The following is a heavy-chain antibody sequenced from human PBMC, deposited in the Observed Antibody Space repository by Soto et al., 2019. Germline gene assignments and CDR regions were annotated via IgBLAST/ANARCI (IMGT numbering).Heavy chain of an antibody. Sequence: SETLSLTCSVSGDSISTVDYFWAWIRQPPGQALEYIGYIYKSTTTYYNPSFESRVAISLDTSKSQFSLNVTSVTAADTAVYFCARGRYCLTGRCLPNWFDSWGQGTLVTVSS. CDR1: GDSISTVDYF. CDR2: IYKSTTT. V-gene: IGHV4-30-4*01. J-gene: IGHJ5*01. D-gene: IGHD2-15*01. CDR3: ARGRYCLTGRCLPNWFDS.